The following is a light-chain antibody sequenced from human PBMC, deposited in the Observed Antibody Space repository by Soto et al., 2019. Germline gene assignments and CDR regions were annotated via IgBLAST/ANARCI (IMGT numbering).Light chain of an antibody. CDR3: QQRSNWL. CDR1: QSISSY. J-gene: IGKJ3*01. Sequence: SXXXXXRATXXCRASQSISSYLAWYQHKPGQAPRLLIYDASNGATGIPARFSGSGSGTDFTLTISSLEPEDSAVYYCQQRSNWLFGPGTKVDI. CDR2: DAS. V-gene: IGKV3-11*01.